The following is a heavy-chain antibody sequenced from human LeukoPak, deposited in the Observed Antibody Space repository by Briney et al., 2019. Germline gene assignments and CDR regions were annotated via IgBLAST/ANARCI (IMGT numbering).Heavy chain of an antibody. CDR3: ARELWFGELPRFDP. V-gene: IGHV2-70*11. Sequence: SGPTLVNPTQTLTLTCTFSGFSLSTSGMCVSWIRQPPGKALEWLARIDWDDDKYYSTSLKTRLTISKDTSKNQVVLTMTNMDPVDTATYYCARELWFGELPRFDPRGQGTLVTVSS. D-gene: IGHD3-10*01. CDR1: GFSLSTSGMC. CDR2: IDWDDDK. J-gene: IGHJ5*02.